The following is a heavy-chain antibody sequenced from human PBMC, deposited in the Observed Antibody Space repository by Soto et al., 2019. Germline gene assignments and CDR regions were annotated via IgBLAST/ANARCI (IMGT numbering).Heavy chain of an antibody. D-gene: IGHD6-13*01. Sequence: PSETRSLTCTGSGGSISRGDYYWSWIRQPPGKGLEWIGEINHSGSTNYNPSLKSRVTISVDTSKNQFSLKLSSVTAADTAVYYCARGSDRSSWYVDNWFYPWGQGTLVPVSS. V-gene: IGHV4-34*01. CDR2: INHSGST. CDR1: GGSISRGDYY. J-gene: IGHJ5*02. CDR3: ARGSDRSSWYVDNWFYP.